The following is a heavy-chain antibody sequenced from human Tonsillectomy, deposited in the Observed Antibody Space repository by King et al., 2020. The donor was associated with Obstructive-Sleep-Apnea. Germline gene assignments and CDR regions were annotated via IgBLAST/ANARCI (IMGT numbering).Heavy chain of an antibody. CDR3: AKSFSGGWYVPFDY. CDR2: INWNSGSM. J-gene: IGHJ4*02. V-gene: IGHV3-9*01. D-gene: IGHD6-19*01. CDR1: GFTFDDYG. Sequence: VQLVESGGGLVEPGRSLRLSCAASGFTFDDYGMHWVRQAPGKGLEWVSGINWNSGSMGYADSVKGRFIISRDNAKNSLYLQMNSLRAEDTALYYCAKSFSGGWYVPFDYWGQGTLVTVSS.